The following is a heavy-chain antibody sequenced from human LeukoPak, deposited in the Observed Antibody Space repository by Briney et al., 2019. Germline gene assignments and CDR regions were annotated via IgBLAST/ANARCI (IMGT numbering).Heavy chain of an antibody. CDR2: IYTSGST. CDR1: GGSISSGSYY. V-gene: IGHV4-61*02. CDR3: ARDGRWGYDY. J-gene: IGHJ4*02. Sequence: APETLSLTCTVSGGSISSGSYYWSWIRQPAGKGLEWIGRIYTSGSTNYNPSLKSRVTISVDTSKNQFSLKLSSVTAADTAVYYCARDGRWGYDYWGQGTLVTVSS. D-gene: IGHD5-24*01.